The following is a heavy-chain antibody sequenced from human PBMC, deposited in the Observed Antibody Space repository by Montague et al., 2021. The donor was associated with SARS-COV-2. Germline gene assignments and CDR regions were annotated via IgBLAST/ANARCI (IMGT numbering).Heavy chain of an antibody. CDR2: ISNSGIT. CDR3: ARDLGWGRWYIDV. CDR1: GASMRTYY. D-gene: IGHD1-26*01. Sequence: SETLSLTCSVSGASMRTYYWTWIRESPGRGLEGIGYISNSGITNYNPSLKSRATISLDTSKTQFSLKLTSVTTSDTALYYCARDLGWGRWYIDVWGRGTLVTVSS. J-gene: IGHJ2*01. V-gene: IGHV4-59*01.